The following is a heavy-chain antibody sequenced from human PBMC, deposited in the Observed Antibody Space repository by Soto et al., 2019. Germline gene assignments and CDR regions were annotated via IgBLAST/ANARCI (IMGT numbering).Heavy chain of an antibody. J-gene: IGHJ4*02. V-gene: IGHV1-24*01. CDR2: FDPEDGET. CDR3: ARWGGSYYYFDY. D-gene: IGHD1-26*01. Sequence: ASVKVSCKASGYTFTSYYMHWVRQAPGKGLEWMGGFDPEDGETIYAQKFQGRVTMTEDTSTDTAYMELSSLRSEDTAVYYCARWGGSYYYFDYWGQGTLVTVS. CDR1: GYTFTSYY.